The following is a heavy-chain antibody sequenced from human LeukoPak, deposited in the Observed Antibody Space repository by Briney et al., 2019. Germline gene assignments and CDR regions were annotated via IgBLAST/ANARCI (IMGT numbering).Heavy chain of an antibody. Sequence: GGSLRLSCVASGFDFSSYAVTWVRQAPGRGLEWVSTIGAYAARTYYADSVKGRFTTSRENSKSTLSLQMNSLRAEDTALYYCAKDPLGGGSSLINWFDSWGQGVWVTVSS. V-gene: IGHV3-23*01. J-gene: IGHJ5*01. CDR1: GFDFSSYA. D-gene: IGHD1-26*01. CDR3: AKDPLGGGSSLINWFDS. CDR2: IGAYAART.